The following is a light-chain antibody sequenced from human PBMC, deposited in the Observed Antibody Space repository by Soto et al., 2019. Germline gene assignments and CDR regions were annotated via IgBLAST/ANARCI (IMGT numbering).Light chain of an antibody. Sequence: QSAPTQPASVSGSPGQSITISCTGTSSDIGGSDFVSWYQQHPGKAPKLVMSEVNNRPSGVSSRFSGSKSGNTASLTISGLQAEDEADYYCCSYTTTNTVVFGGGTKLTVL. J-gene: IGLJ2*01. V-gene: IGLV2-14*01. CDR1: SSDIGGSDF. CDR2: EVN. CDR3: CSYTTTNTVV.